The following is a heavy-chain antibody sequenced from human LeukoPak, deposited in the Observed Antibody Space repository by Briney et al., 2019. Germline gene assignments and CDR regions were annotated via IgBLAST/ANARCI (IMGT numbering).Heavy chain of an antibody. D-gene: IGHD3-10*01. CDR1: GFTFSSYA. CDR3: VKGHYYGSGTPTFDY. Sequence: GGSLRLSCSASGFTFSSYAMHWVRQAPGKGLEYVSAISSNGGSTYYADSAKGRFTISRDNSKNTLYLQMSSLRAEDTAVYYCVKGHYYGSGTPTFDYWGQGTLVTVSS. CDR2: ISSNGGST. V-gene: IGHV3-64D*06. J-gene: IGHJ4*02.